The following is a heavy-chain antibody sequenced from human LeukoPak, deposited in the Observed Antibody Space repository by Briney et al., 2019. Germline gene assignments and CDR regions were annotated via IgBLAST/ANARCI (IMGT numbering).Heavy chain of an antibody. CDR3: ARHFTYKYDSSGYPRDAFDI. Sequence: PSETLSLTCTVSGVPMSRYNWRWIRQSPGEGLVWMGYIYYSGTTNYNPSLKSRVTISLDMSRNQFFLKLSSVTAADTALYCWARHFTYKYDSSGYPRDAFDIWGQGTRVTVSS. V-gene: IGHV4-59*08. CDR2: IYYSGTT. D-gene: IGHD3-22*01. CDR1: GVPMSRYN. J-gene: IGHJ3*02.